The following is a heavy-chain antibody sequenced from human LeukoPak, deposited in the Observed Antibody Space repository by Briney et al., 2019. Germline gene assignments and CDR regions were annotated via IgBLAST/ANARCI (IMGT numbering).Heavy chain of an antibody. CDR1: GGSISSGDYY. V-gene: IGHV4-30-4*02. CDR3: ARTDPFYYFDY. CDR2: VYHSGNT. J-gene: IGHJ4*02. Sequence: SETLSLTCTVSGGSISSGDYYWSWIRQPPGKGLGWIGYVYHSGNTYYNPSLKSRLTISVDTPKNQFSLKLSSVTAADTAVYYCARTDPFYYFDYWGQGTLVTVSS.